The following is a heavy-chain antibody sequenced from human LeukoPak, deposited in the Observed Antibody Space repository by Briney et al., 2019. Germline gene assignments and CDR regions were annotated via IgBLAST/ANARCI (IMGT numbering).Heavy chain of an antibody. CDR2: IYYSGST. CDR3: ASFIAAAGVDAFDI. D-gene: IGHD6-13*01. CDR1: GGSISSSSYH. J-gene: IGHJ3*02. V-gene: IGHV4-61*05. Sequence: SETLSLTCTVSGGSISSSSYHWGWTRQPPGKGLEWIGYIYYSGSTSYNPSLKSRVTISVDTSKNQFSLKLISVTAADTAVYYCASFIAAAGVDAFDIWGQGTMVTVSS.